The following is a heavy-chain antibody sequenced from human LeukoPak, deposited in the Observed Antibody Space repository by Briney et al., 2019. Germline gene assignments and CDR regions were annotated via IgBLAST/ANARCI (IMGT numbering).Heavy chain of an antibody. D-gene: IGHD3-22*01. CDR3: ARDRDYYDSSGYYYPGAFDI. J-gene: IGHJ3*02. Sequence: GGSLRLSCAASGFTFSSYSMNWVRQAPGKGLEWVSSISSSSSYIYYADSVKGRFTISRDNAKDSLYLQMNSLRAEDTAVYYCARDRDYYDSSGYYYPGAFDIWGQGTMVTVSS. CDR1: GFTFSSYS. V-gene: IGHV3-21*01. CDR2: ISSSSSYI.